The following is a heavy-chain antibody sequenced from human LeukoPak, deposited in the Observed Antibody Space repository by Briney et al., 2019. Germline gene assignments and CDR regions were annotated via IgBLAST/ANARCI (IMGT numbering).Heavy chain of an antibody. Sequence: PSETLSLTCAVSGGSFSSYSWNWIRQLPGAGLEWIAEINFTGNTETGTTSYSPSLKSRVTISADTSTNQLSLHLRSATVADTGGYFCARGFSGFWEFDFWGQGTLVTVSS. J-gene: IGHJ4*02. V-gene: IGHV4-34*01. CDR3: ARGFSGFWEFDF. CDR2: INFTGNTETGTT. D-gene: IGHD3-3*01. CDR1: GGSFSSYS.